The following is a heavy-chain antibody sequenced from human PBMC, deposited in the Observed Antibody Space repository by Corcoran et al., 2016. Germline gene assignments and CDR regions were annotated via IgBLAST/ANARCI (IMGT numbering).Heavy chain of an antibody. V-gene: IGHV3-48*02. CDR2: ISSSSTI. J-gene: IGHJ3*02. Sequence: EVQLVESGGGLVQPGGSLRLSCAASGFTFSSYSMNWVRQAPGKGLEWVSYISSSSTIYYADSVKGRFTISRDNAKNSLYLQMNSLRDEDTAVYYCARDYPIGYYAFDIWGQGTMVTVSS. CDR3: ARDYPIGYYAFDI. D-gene: IGHD3-22*01. CDR1: GFTFSSYS.